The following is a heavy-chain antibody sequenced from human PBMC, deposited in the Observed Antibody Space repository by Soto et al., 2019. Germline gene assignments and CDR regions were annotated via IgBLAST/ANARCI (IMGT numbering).Heavy chain of an antibody. CDR2: IHPSGGGS. Sequence: GASVKVSCKPSGYTLNTYYLHWVRQAPGQGLEWMGIIHPSGGGSTYAQXXXXXXXXXXXXSXXTVFMELSSLRSADTAVYYCAXGGHIAVVTASFDYWGQGTLVTVSS. D-gene: IGHD2-21*02. V-gene: IGHV1-46*03. J-gene: IGHJ4*02. CDR3: AXGGHIAVVTASFDY. CDR1: GYTLNTYY.